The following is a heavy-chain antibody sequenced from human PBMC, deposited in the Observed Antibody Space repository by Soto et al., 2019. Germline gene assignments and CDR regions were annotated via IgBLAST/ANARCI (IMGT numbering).Heavy chain of an antibody. J-gene: IGHJ4*02. CDR1: GYTLTELS. D-gene: IGHD3-3*01. V-gene: IGHV1-24*01. Sequence: ASVKVSCKVSGYTLTELSMHWVRQAPGKGLEWMGGFDPEDGETIYAQKFQGRVTMTEDTSTDTAYMELSSLRSEDTAVYYCATLFWSGYEYYFDYWGQGTLVTVSS. CDR3: ATLFWSGYEYYFDY. CDR2: FDPEDGET.